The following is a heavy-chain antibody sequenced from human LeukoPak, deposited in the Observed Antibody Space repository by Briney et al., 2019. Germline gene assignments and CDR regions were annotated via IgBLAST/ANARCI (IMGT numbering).Heavy chain of an antibody. J-gene: IGHJ5*02. CDR1: GYTFTGYY. CDR2: INPDSGGT. D-gene: IGHD1-1*01. V-gene: IGHV1-2*02. Sequence: ASVKVSCKASGYTFTGYYIHWVRQAPGQGLEWMGWINPDSGGTNYARNFQGRVTMTRDTSISTAYMELSRLRSDDTAVYSCARELATGTTVWFDPWGQGTLLTVSS. CDR3: ARELATGTTVWFDP.